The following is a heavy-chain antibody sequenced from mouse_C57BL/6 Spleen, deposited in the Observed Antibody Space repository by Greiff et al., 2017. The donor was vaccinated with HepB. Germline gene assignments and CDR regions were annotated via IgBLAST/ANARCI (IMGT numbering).Heavy chain of an antibody. J-gene: IGHJ4*01. D-gene: IGHD1-1*01. Sequence: QVQLKQPGTELVKPGASVKLSCKASGYTFTSYWMHWVKQRPGQGLEWIGNINPSNGGTNYNEKFKSKATLTVDKSSSTAYMQLSSLTSEDSAVYYCARWHYGSSPYYYAMDYWGQGTSVTVSS. V-gene: IGHV1-53*01. CDR1: GYTFTSYW. CDR3: ARWHYGSSPYYYAMDY. CDR2: INPSNGGT.